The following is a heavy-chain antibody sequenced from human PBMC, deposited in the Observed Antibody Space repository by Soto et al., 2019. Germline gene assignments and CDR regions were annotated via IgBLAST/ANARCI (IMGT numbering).Heavy chain of an antibody. J-gene: IGHJ6*02. CDR3: ARERPSSGLYGMDV. Sequence: ASVKVSCKASGYTFTSYDINWVRQAPGQGLEWMGWINPNSGGTNYAQKFQGWVTMTRDTSISTAYMELSRPRSDDTAVYYCARERPSSGLYGMDVWGQGTTVTVSS. V-gene: IGHV1-2*04. CDR1: GYTFTSYD. D-gene: IGHD3-22*01. CDR2: INPNSGGT.